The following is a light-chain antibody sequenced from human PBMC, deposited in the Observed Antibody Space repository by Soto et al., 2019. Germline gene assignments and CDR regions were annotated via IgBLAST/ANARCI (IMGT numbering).Light chain of an antibody. CDR1: RHVYIHA. Sequence: VVLTQSPATLSLSPGEPDTLSCRASRHVYIHALAWYQQKPGRTPTLLIYGASTRATGIPDRFSATGSGTDFSLTISSEQPEDFADYYYQQYGASPFTVGPWPRVEI. CDR2: GAS. J-gene: IGKJ3*01. V-gene: IGKV3-20*01. CDR3: QQYGASPFT.